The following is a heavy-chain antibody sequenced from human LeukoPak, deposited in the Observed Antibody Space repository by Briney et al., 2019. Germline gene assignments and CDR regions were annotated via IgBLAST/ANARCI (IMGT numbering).Heavy chain of an antibody. D-gene: IGHD2-15*01. J-gene: IGHJ4*02. Sequence: AISGSGGSTYYADSVKGRFTISRDNSKNTLYLQMNSLRAEDTAVYYCAKDSVAATLAYFDYWGQGTLVTVSS. CDR3: AKDSVAATLAYFDY. V-gene: IGHV3-23*01. CDR2: ISGSGGST.